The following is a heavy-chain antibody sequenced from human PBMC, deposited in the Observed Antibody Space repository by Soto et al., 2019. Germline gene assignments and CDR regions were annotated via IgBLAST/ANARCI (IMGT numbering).Heavy chain of an antibody. J-gene: IGHJ5*02. D-gene: IGHD2-21*02. Sequence: QVQLVQSGAEVKKPGASVKVSCKASGYTFTGYYMHWVRQAPGQGLEGMGWINPNSGGTNYAQKFQGWFAMTSDPSISTAYMEISRLRADDTAVYYCARAYCGVDCYPHSTLNWFDPWGQGTLVTVSS. CDR3: ARAYCGVDCYPHSTLNWFDP. V-gene: IGHV1-2*04. CDR2: INPNSGGT. CDR1: GYTFTGYY.